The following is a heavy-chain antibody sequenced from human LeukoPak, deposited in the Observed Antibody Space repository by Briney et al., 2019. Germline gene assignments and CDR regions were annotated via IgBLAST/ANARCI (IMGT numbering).Heavy chain of an antibody. D-gene: IGHD2-2*01. CDR3: ARDGGRYCSSTSCPGPSHWFDP. J-gene: IGHJ5*02. V-gene: IGHV4-30-4*08. CDR1: GGSISSGDYY. Sequence: SQTPSLTCTVSGGSISSGDYYWSWIRQPPGKGLEWIGYIYYSGSTYYNPSLKSRVTISVDTSKNQFSLKLSSVTAADTAVYYCARDGGRYCSSTSCPGPSHWFDPWGQGTLVTVSS. CDR2: IYYSGST.